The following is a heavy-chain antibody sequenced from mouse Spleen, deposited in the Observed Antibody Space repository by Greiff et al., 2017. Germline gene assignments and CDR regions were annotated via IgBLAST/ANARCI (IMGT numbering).Heavy chain of an antibody. CDR3: AREGQLGLFYAMDY. Sequence: VQLQQSGPELVKPGASVKMSCKASGYTFTSYVMHWVKQKPGQGLEWIGYINPYNDGTKYNEKFKGKATLTSDKSSSTAYMELSSLTSEDSAVYYCAREGQLGLFYAMDYWGQGTSVTVSS. D-gene: IGHD3-2*01. J-gene: IGHJ4*01. V-gene: IGHV1-14*01. CDR2: INPYNDGT. CDR1: GYTFTSYV.